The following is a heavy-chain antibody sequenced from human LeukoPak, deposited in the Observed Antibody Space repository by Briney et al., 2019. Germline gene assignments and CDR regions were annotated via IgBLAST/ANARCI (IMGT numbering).Heavy chain of an antibody. J-gene: IGHJ2*01. CDR3: ARDNPQLGIVSWYFDL. CDR2: IKQDESEK. V-gene: IGHV3-7*01. D-gene: IGHD7-27*01. Sequence: PGGSLRLSCAASGFTFSSYWMSWVRQAPGKGLERVANIKQDESEKYYVNSVKGRFTISRDNAKNSLYLQMNSLRAEDTAVYYCARDNPQLGIVSWYFDLWGRGTLVTVSS. CDR1: GFTFSSYW.